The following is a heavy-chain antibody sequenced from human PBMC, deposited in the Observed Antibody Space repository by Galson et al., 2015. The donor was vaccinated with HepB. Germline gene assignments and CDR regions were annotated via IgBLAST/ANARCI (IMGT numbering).Heavy chain of an antibody. CDR3: ARAKVDTLYRPKPFDS. Sequence: SLRLSCAASGFTFSSYGMHWVRQAPGKGLEWVAVIWYDGSNKYYADSVKGRFTISRDNSKNTLYLQMNSMRAGVTAVYYCARAKVDTLYRPKPFDSWGQGTLVTVSS. J-gene: IGHJ5*01. D-gene: IGHD2-2*02. CDR1: GFTFSSYG. CDR2: IWYDGSNK. V-gene: IGHV3-33*01.